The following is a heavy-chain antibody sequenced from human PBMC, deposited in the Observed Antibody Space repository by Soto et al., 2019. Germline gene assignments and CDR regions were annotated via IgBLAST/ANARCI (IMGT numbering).Heavy chain of an antibody. CDR1: GFTFSSYA. D-gene: IGHD4-4*01. J-gene: IGHJ5*02. CDR2: ISGSGGST. Sequence: GGSLRLSCAASGFTFSSYAMSWVRQAPGKGLEWVSAISGSGGSTYYADSVKGRFTISRDNSKNTLYLQMNSLRAEDTAVYYCAKAYSTLSYANGDWFDPWGQGTLVTVSS. CDR3: AKAYSTLSYANGDWFDP. V-gene: IGHV3-23*01.